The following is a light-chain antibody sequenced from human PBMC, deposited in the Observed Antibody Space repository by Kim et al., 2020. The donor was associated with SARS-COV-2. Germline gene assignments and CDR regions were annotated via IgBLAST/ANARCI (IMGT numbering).Light chain of an antibody. Sequence: GQSVTIACTGTNNDVGGYKYVSWYQQHPGKAPKLMIYEVSERPSGVPDRFSGYKSDNTASLTISGLQAEDEADYYCCSYAGSYMVVFGGGTKVTVL. J-gene: IGLJ2*01. V-gene: IGLV2-11*01. CDR2: EVS. CDR1: NNDVGGYKY. CDR3: CSYAGSYMVV.